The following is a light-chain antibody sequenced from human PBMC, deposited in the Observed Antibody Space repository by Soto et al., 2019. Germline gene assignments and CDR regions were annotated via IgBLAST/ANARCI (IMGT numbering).Light chain of an antibody. J-gene: IGKJ1*01. V-gene: IGKV3-20*01. Sequence: EIVLTQSPGTLSLSVGERATLSCRASQSVSSSYLAWYQQKPDQAPRLLIYGASSRATGIPDRFSGSGSGTDFTLTISRLEPEDFAVYYCQQYGSSPWTFGQGTKVDIK. CDR1: QSVSSSY. CDR3: QQYGSSPWT. CDR2: GAS.